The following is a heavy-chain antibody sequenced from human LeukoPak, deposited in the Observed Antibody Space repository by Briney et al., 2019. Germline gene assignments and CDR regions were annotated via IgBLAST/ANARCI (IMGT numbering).Heavy chain of an antibody. CDR3: ARDAEDIVVVPAAIGY. CDR2: ISYDGSNK. J-gene: IGHJ4*02. V-gene: IGHV3-30-3*01. CDR1: GFTFSSYA. D-gene: IGHD2-2*01. Sequence: GGSLRLSCAASGFTFSSYAMHWVRQAPGKGLEWVAVISYDGSNKYYADSVKGRFTISRDNSKNTLYLQMNSLRAEDTAVYYCARDAEDIVVVPAAIGYWGQGTLVTVSS.